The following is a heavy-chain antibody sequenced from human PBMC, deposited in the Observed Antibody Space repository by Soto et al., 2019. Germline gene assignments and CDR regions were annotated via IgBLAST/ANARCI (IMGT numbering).Heavy chain of an antibody. CDR2: INPSGGST. J-gene: IGHJ5*02. CDR1: GYTFTSYY. CDR3: ARDVYSSSPTRDNWFDP. V-gene: IGHV1-46*01. Sequence: ASVKVSCKASGYTFTSYYMHWVRQAPGQGLEWMGIINPSGGSTSYAQKFQGRVTMTRDTSTSTVYMELSSLRSEDTAVYYGARDVYSSSPTRDNWFDPWGQGTLVTVSS. D-gene: IGHD6-6*01.